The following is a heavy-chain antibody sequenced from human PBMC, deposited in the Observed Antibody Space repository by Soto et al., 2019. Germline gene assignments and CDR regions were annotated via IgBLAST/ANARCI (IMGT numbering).Heavy chain of an antibody. CDR2: INPSGGST. V-gene: IGHV1-46*03. CDR3: ARDKYCSGGSCYLHYMDV. D-gene: IGHD2-15*01. J-gene: IGHJ6*03. Sequence: QVXXXXSGAEVXXXXXXXXVSXXXXGYTFTSYYMHWVRQAPGQGLEWMGIINPSGGSTSYAQKFQGRVTMTRDTSTSTVYMELSSLRSEDTAVYYCARDKYCSGGSCYLHYMDVWGKGTTVTVSS. CDR1: GYTFTSYY.